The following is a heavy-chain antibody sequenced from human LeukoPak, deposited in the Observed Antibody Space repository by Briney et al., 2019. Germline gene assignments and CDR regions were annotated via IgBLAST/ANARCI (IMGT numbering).Heavy chain of an antibody. CDR1: GFTFSSYS. V-gene: IGHV3-21*01. D-gene: IGHD6-13*01. CDR3: ARILFGYSRSGWIMDV. Sequence: GGSLRLSCAASGFTFSSYSMNWVRQAPGTGLEWVSSMSRSSNYIYYADSVKGRFTISRDNAKNSLYLQMNSLRAEDTAVYYCARILFGYSRSGWIMDVWGKGTTVTVSS. J-gene: IGHJ6*03. CDR2: MSRSSNYI.